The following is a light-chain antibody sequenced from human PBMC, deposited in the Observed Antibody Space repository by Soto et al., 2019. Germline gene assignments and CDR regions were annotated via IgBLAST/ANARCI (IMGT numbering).Light chain of an antibody. CDR1: SGHSSYA. V-gene: IGLV4-69*01. CDR3: QTWGTGIVV. CDR2: LNSDGSH. J-gene: IGLJ2*01. Sequence: QSVLTQSPSASASLGASVQLTCTLTSGHSSYAIAWHQQQPEKGPRYLMKLNSDGSHSKGDGIPDRFSGSSSGAERYLTISSLQSEDEADYYCQTWGTGIVVFGGGTKLTVL.